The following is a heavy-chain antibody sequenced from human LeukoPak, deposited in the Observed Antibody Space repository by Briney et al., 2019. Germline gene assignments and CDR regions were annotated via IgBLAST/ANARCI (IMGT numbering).Heavy chain of an antibody. J-gene: IGHJ4*02. V-gene: IGHV4-59*08. D-gene: IGHD2-15*01. CDR1: GGSISSYY. CDR2: IYYSGST. CDR3: VRMGGGYVIDY. Sequence: SETLSLTCTVSGGSISSYYWSWIRQPPGKGLEWIGYIYYSGSTNYNPSLKSRVTISVDTSKNQFSLKLSSVTAADTAVYYCVRMGGGYVIDYWGQGTLVTVSS.